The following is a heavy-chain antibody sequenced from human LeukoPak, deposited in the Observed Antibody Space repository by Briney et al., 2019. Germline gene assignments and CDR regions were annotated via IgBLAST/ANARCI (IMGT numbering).Heavy chain of an antibody. V-gene: IGHV3-48*01. CDR2: ISSSSSAR. CDR3: ARMSGSRLPGY. D-gene: IGHD3-3*01. CDR1: GFTFSNHS. Sequence: GRSLRLSCAASGFTFSNHSMNWVRQAPGKGLEWVSYISSSSSARYYAGSVKGRFTISRDDASNSLYLQMNSLRAEDTAIYYCARMSGSRLPGYWGQGALVTVSS. J-gene: IGHJ4*02.